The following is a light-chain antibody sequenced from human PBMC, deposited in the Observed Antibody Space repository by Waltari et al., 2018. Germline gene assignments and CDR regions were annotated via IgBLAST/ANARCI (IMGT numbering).Light chain of an antibody. CDR3: QQYYSTPRT. CDR2: WAS. CDR1: QSLLYSSNNKNY. Sequence: DIVMTQSPDSLAVSLGERATINGKSSQSLLYSSNNKNYLAWYQQKPGQPPKLLIYWASTRESGVPDRFGGSGSGADFTLTISSLQAEDVAIYYCQQYYSTPRTFGQGTKLEIK. J-gene: IGKJ2*01. V-gene: IGKV4-1*01.